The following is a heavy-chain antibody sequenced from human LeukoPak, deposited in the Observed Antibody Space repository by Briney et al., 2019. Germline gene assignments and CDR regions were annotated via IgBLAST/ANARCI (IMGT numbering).Heavy chain of an antibody. CDR2: ISSSGSDM. V-gene: IGHV3-48*03. CDR3: VRGYDSRGYYSGAFRYYMDV. CDR1: GFTFSSYE. D-gene: IGHD3-22*01. Sequence: PGGSLRLSCAASGFTFSSYEMNWVRQAPGKGLEWVSYISSSGSDMYYADSVKGRFTISRDNAKNSLYLQMNSLRTEDTAVYYCVRGYDSRGYYSGAFRYYMDVWGKGTTVTVSS. J-gene: IGHJ6*03.